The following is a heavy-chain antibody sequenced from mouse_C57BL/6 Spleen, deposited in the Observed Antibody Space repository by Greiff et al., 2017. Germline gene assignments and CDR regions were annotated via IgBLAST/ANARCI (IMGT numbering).Heavy chain of an antibody. Sequence: VQLQESGPELVKPGASVKISCKASGYAFSSSWMNWVKQRPGKGLEWIGRIYPGDGDTNYNGKFKGKATLTADKSSSTAYMQLSSLTSEDSAVYFCARGPVTSLYYYAMDYWGEGTSGTVSS. J-gene: IGHJ4*01. CDR2: IYPGDGDT. D-gene: IGHD2-1*01. CDR1: GYAFSSSW. CDR3: ARGPVTSLYYYAMDY. V-gene: IGHV1-82*01.